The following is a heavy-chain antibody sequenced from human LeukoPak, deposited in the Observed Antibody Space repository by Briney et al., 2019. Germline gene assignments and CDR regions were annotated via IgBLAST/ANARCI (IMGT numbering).Heavy chain of an antibody. Sequence: SETLSLTCTVSGGSISSYYWSWIRQPPGKGLEWIGYIYYSGSTNYNPSLKSRVTISVDTSKNQFSLKLSSVTAADTAVYYCARLGYGRGFDYWGQGTLVTVSS. D-gene: IGHD5-18*01. CDR2: IYYSGST. CDR1: GGSISSYY. CDR3: ARLGYGRGFDY. J-gene: IGHJ4*02. V-gene: IGHV4-59*01.